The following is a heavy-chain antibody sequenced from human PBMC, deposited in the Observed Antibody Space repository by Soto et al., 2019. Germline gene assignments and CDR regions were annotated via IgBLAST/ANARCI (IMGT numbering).Heavy chain of an antibody. J-gene: IGHJ4*02. V-gene: IGHV3-30*04. D-gene: IGHD2-21*02. CDR3: AREPYGDSQYFDY. Sequence: QVQLVESGGGMVQPGTSLRLSCAASGFTFTSLSLHWVRQRPDKGLEWVAVISHDGRVTFYADFVKSRFTVSRDNSKNTICLQVNSLRAEDTAVYYCAREPYGDSQYFDYWGQGTLVTVSS. CDR2: ISHDGRVT. CDR1: GFTFTSLS.